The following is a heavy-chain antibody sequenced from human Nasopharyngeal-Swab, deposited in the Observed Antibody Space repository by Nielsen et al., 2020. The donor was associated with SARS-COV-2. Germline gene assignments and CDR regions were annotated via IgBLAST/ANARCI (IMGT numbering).Heavy chain of an antibody. CDR3: ARAAEYSSSVTPESTIISTPDFDY. CDR2: IWYDGSNK. CDR1: GFTFSSYG. J-gene: IGHJ4*02. D-gene: IGHD6-6*01. V-gene: IGHV3-30*19. Sequence: GESLKISCAASGFTFSSYGMHWVRQAPGKGLEWVAVIWYDGSNKYYADSVKGRFTISRDNSKNTLYLQMNSLRAEDTAVYYCARAAEYSSSVTPESTIISTPDFDYWGQGTLVTVSS.